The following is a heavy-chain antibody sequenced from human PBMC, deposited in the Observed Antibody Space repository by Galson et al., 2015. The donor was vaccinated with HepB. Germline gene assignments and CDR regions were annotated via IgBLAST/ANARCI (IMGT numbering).Heavy chain of an antibody. CDR1: GFTFSSYS. CDR2: ISSSSSTT. Sequence: SLRLSCAASGFTFSSYSMNWVRQAPGKGLEWVSYISSSSSTTYYADSVKGRFTISRDNAKSSLYLQMNSLRAEDTAVYYCARRGQLNFDYWGQGTLVTVSS. D-gene: IGHD5-18*01. V-gene: IGHV3-48*01. J-gene: IGHJ4*02. CDR3: ARRGQLNFDY.